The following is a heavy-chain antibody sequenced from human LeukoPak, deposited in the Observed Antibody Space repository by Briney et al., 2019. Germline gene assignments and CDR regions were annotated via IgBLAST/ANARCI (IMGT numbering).Heavy chain of an antibody. CDR3: ASSMTTPRYWDY. CDR1: GGSISSYY. Sequence: SETLSLTCTVSGGSISSYYWSWIRQPPGKGLEWIGYIYYSGSTNYNPSLKSRVTISVDTSKNQFSLKLSSVTAADTAVYYCASSMTTPRYWDYWGQGTLVTACS. D-gene: IGHD4-11*01. J-gene: IGHJ4*02. V-gene: IGHV4-59*01. CDR2: IYYSGST.